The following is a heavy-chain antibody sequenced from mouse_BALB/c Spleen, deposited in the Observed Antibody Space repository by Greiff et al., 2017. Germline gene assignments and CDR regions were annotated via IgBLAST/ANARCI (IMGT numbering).Heavy chain of an antibody. CDR1: GFTFSSFG. CDR2: ISSGSSTI. CDR3: ARTYGNYVGYAMDY. J-gene: IGHJ4*01. Sequence: EVQLVESGGGLVQPGGSRKLSCAASGFTFSSFGMHWVRQAPEKGLEWVAYISSGSSTIYYADTVKGRFTISRDNPKNTLFLQMTSLRSEDTAMYYCARTYGNYVGYAMDYWGQGTSVTVSS. V-gene: IGHV5-17*02. D-gene: IGHD2-10*02.